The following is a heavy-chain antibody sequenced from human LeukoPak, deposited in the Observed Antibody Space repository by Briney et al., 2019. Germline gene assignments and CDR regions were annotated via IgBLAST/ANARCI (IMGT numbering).Heavy chain of an antibody. J-gene: IGHJ4*02. CDR2: IYSGGST. CDR3: ARSELLWFGGVKSGFDY. CDR1: GFTVSSNY. Sequence: PGGSLRLSCAASGFTVSSNYMSWVRQAPGKGLEWVSVIYSGGSTYYADSVKGRFTISRDNSKNTLYLQMNSLRADDTAVYYCARSELLWFGGVKSGFDYWGQGTLVTVSS. V-gene: IGHV3-53*01. D-gene: IGHD3-10*01.